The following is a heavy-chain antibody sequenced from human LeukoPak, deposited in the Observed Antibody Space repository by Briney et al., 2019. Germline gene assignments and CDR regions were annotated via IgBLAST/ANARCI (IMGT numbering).Heavy chain of an antibody. CDR1: GYTLTELS. CDR2: FDPEDGET. Sequence: ASVKVSCKVSGYTLTELSMHWVRQAPGKGLEWMGGFDPEDGETIYAQKFQGRVTMTEDTSTDTAYMELSSLRSEDTAVYYCATEAMGSSWRPFDYWGQGTLVTVSS. J-gene: IGHJ4*02. V-gene: IGHV1-24*01. CDR3: ATEAMGSSWRPFDY. D-gene: IGHD6-13*01.